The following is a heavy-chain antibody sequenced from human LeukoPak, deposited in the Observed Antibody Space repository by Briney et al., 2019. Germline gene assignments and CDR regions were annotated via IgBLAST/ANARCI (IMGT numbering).Heavy chain of an antibody. CDR2: IIPIFGTA. V-gene: IGHV1-69*05. Sequence: ASVKVSCKASGGTFSSYAISWVRQAPGQGLEWMGGIIPIFGTANYAQKFQGRVTITTDESTSTAYMELSSLRSEDTAVYYCARDTAAAGSYFDYWGQGTLVTVSS. CDR3: ARDTAAAGSYFDY. D-gene: IGHD6-13*01. CDR1: GGTFSSYA. J-gene: IGHJ4*02.